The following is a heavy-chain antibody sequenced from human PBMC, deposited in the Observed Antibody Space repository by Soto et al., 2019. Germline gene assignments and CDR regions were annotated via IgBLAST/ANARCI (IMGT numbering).Heavy chain of an antibody. J-gene: IGHJ4*02. V-gene: IGHV3-53*01. D-gene: IGHD5-12*01. CDR2: IFSGGGT. CDR1: GFSVTANY. Sequence: GGSLTLSCEVSGFSVTANYMSRVRQAPGKGLEWVSVIFSGGGTDYVDSVKGRFTISRDISKNTLYIQMNSLRAEDTALYYCQGYGYWGQGTLLTVSS. CDR3: QGYGY.